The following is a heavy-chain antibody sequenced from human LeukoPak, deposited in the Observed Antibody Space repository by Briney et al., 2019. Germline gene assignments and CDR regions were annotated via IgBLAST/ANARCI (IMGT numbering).Heavy chain of an antibody. CDR2: IYYSGST. J-gene: IGHJ6*03. CDR3: ARDGEYCSGGSCYFKDDYYYYMDV. V-gene: IGHV4-59*01. CDR1: GGSISSYY. D-gene: IGHD2-15*01. Sequence: SETLSLTCTVSGGSISSYYWSWIRQPPGKGLEWIGYIYYSGSTNYNPSLKSRVTISVDMSKNQFSLKLSSVTAADTAVYYCARDGEYCSGGSCYFKDDYYYYMDVWGKGTTVTVSS.